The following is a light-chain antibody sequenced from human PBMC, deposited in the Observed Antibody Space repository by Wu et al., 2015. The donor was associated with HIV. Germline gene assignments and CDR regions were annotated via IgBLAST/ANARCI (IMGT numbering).Light chain of an antibody. V-gene: IGKV3-20*01. Sequence: EIVLTQSPATLSLSPGERATLSCRATQSVVSYLAWYQQKPAQPPRLLIYGASSRATGIPDRFSGSGSGTDFTLTISRLEPEDFAVYYCQQYGSSLSYSFGQGTKLEIK. J-gene: IGKJ2*03. CDR2: GAS. CDR3: QQYGSSLSYS. CDR1: QSVVSY.